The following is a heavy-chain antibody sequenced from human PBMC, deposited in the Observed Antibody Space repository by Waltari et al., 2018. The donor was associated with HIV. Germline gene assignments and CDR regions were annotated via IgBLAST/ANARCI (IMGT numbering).Heavy chain of an antibody. D-gene: IGHD3-16*01. CDR2: INSDGGST. CDR1: GFTFSSYW. Sequence: EVQLVESGGGLVQPGGSLRLSCAASGFTFSSYWMDWVRQVPGKGLVLGLRINSDGGSTSYGDSVKGRFTISRDNAKNTLYLQMNSLRAEDTAVYYCARMGGQGYWGQGTLVTVSS. CDR3: ARMGGQGY. V-gene: IGHV3-74*01. J-gene: IGHJ4*02.